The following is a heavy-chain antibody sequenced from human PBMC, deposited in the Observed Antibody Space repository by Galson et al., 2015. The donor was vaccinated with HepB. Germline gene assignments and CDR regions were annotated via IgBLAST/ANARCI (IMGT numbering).Heavy chain of an antibody. CDR1: GGSISSGGYS. CDR3: ARLGYCSGGSCYGMDV. D-gene: IGHD2-15*01. CDR2: IYHSGST. V-gene: IGHV4-30-2*01. J-gene: IGHJ6*02. Sequence: TLSLTCAVSGGSISSGGYSWSWIRQPPGKGLEWIGYIYHSGSTYYNPSLKSRVTISVDRSKNQFSLKLSSVTAADAAVNYCARLGYCSGGSCYGMDVWGQGTTVTVSS.